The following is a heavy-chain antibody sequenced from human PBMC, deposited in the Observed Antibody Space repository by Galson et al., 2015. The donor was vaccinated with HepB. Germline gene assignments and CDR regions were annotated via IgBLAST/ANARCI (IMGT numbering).Heavy chain of an antibody. J-gene: IGHJ5*02. CDR3: ARGFTAVNCFDP. V-gene: IGHV6-1*01. CDR2: IYYRSKWND. Sequence: CAISGDSVSSNSAAWNWIRPSPSRGLEWLGRIYYRSKWNDNYAASVKSRIIINPDTSKNQFSLRLSSVTPDDTAVYYCARGFTAVNCFDPWGQGTRVTVSS. CDR1: GDSVSSNSAA. D-gene: IGHD4-17*01.